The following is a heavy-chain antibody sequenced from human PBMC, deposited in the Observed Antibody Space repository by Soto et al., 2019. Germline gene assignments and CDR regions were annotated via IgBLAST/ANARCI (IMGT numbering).Heavy chain of an antibody. Sequence: EVQLVESGGGLVQPGGSLRLSCAASGFTFSSYWMSWVRQAPGKGLEWVANIKQDGSEKYYVDSVKGRFTISRDNAKYSLYLQMNSMRAENTAVYYCARDREDDSTGYYYPHYYGMDVWGQGTTVTVSS. CDR3: ARDREDDSTGYYYPHYYGMDV. CDR2: IKQDGSEK. CDR1: GFTFSSYW. V-gene: IGHV3-7*03. J-gene: IGHJ6*02. D-gene: IGHD3-22*01.